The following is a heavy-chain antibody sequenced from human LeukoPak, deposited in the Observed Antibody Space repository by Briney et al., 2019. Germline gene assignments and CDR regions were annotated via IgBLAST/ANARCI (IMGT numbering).Heavy chain of an antibody. D-gene: IGHD5-12*01. V-gene: IGHV4-38-2*02. CDR3: ARGTSTIVATFSY. Sequence: SETLFLTCTVSGYSISSGYYWGWIRQPPGKGLEWIGSIYHSGTTYYNPSLKSRVTISVDTSKNQFSLRLSSVTAADTAVYYCARGTSTIVATFSYWGQGTLVTVSS. CDR2: IYHSGTT. CDR1: GYSISSGYY. J-gene: IGHJ4*02.